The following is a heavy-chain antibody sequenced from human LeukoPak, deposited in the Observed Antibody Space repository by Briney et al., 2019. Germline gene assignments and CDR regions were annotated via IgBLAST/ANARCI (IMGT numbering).Heavy chain of an antibody. J-gene: IGHJ5*02. D-gene: IGHD1-26*01. V-gene: IGHV1-69*04. CDR1: GGTFSSYA. CDR2: IIPILGIA. Sequence: PVKVSCKASGGTFSSYAISWVRQAPGQGLEWMGRIIPILGIANYAQKFQGRVTITADKSTSTAYMELSSLRSEDTAVYYCARELVRRWFDPWGQGTLVTVSS. CDR3: ARELVRRWFDP.